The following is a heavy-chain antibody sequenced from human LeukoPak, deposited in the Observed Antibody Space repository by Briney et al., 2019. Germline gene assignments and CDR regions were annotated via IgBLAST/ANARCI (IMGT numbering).Heavy chain of an antibody. V-gene: IGHV1-69*05. CDR2: IIPIFGTA. CDR3: ARGAGSKGSSWYGRVSNWFDP. D-gene: IGHD6-13*01. J-gene: IGHJ5*02. Sequence: ASVKVSCKASGGTFSSYATSWVRQAPGQGLEWMGGIIPIFGTATYAQKFQGRVTITTDESTSTAYMELSSLRSEDTAVYYCARGAGSKGSSWYGRVSNWFDPWGQGTLVTVSS. CDR1: GGTFSSYA.